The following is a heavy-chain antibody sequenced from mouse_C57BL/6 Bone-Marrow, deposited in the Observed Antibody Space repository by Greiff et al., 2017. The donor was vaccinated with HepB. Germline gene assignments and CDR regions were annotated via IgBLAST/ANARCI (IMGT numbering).Heavy chain of an antibody. V-gene: IGHV2-2*01. CDR1: GFSFTSYG. CDR3: ARNTDATTVVAYYFDY. CDR2: IWSGGST. D-gene: IGHD1-1*01. J-gene: IGHJ2*01. Sequence: VKLVDSGPGLVQPSQSLSITCTVSGFSFTSYGVHWVRQSPGKGLEWLGVIWSGGSTDYNAAFISRLSISKDNSKCQVFFKMNSLQADDTAIYYCARNTDATTVVAYYFDYWGQGTTLTVSS.